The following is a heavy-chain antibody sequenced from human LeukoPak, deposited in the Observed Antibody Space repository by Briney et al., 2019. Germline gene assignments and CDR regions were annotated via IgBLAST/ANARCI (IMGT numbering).Heavy chain of an antibody. CDR3: ARDLLDYDSSGYHDY. CDR2: ISYDGSNK. V-gene: IGHV3-30-3*01. Sequence: PGGSLRLSCAASGFTFSSYAMHWVRQAPGKGLEWVAVISYDGSNKYYADSVKGRFTISRDNSKNTLYPQMNSLRAEDTAVYYCARDLLDYDSSGYHDYWGQGTLVTVSS. D-gene: IGHD3-22*01. J-gene: IGHJ4*02. CDR1: GFTFSSYA.